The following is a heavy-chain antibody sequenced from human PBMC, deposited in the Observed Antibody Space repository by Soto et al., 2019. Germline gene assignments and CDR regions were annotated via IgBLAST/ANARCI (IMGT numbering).Heavy chain of an antibody. CDR2: VYSSGST. CDR1: CGSIIGYY. D-gene: IGHD3-22*01. V-gene: IGHV4-4*07. J-gene: IGHJ6*02. Sequence: SETLSLTCTFSCGSIIGYYWSWLRQPAGKGLEWIGRVYSSGSTNYDPSLKSRVTMSLDTSKKQFSLKLSSVTAADTAVYYCAREGGYYDSSGSGVYHYYGVDVWGRGTTVTVS. CDR3: AREGGYYDSSGSGVYHYYGVDV.